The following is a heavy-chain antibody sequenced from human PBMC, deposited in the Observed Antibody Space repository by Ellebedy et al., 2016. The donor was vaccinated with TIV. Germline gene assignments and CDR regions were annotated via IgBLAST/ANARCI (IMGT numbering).Heavy chain of an antibody. CDR1: GYTLTELS. D-gene: IGHD3-22*01. CDR2: FDPEDGET. CDR3: ASDSSGYGYYYYGMDV. Sequence: AASVKVSCKVSGYTLTELSMHWVRQAPGKGLEWMGGFDPEDGETIYAQKFQGRVTMTEDTSTDTAYMELSSLRSEDTAVYYCASDSSGYGYYYYGMDVWGQGTTVTVSS. J-gene: IGHJ6*02. V-gene: IGHV1-24*01.